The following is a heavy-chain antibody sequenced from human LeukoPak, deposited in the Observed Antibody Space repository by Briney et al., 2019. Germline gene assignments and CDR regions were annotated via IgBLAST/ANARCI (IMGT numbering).Heavy chain of an antibody. CDR3: ARGVRGSGNFDY. V-gene: IGHV3-33*01. CDR1: GFTFSNYG. J-gene: IGHJ4*02. Sequence: GRSLRLPCAASGFTFSNYGMHWVRQAPGKGLELVAVIRYDGSNKYYADSVKGRFTISRDNSKNTLYLQMNSLRAEDTAVYYCARGVRGSGNFDYWGQGTLVTVSS. CDR2: IRYDGSNK. D-gene: IGHD3-10*01.